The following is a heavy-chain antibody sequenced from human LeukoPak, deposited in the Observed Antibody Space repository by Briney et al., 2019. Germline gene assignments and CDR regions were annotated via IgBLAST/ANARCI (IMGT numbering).Heavy chain of an antibody. V-gene: IGHV3-23*01. Sequence: GGSLRLSCAASGFTFSSYAMSWVRQAPGKGLEWVAVIRGSGGSTYYADSVKGRFTISRDNSKNTLYLQMNSLRAEDTAVYYCAKGTQVWAEVYFDYWGQGTLVTVSS. CDR2: IRGSGGST. CDR1: GFTFSSYA. J-gene: IGHJ4*02. CDR3: AKGTQVWAEVYFDY. D-gene: IGHD5-18*01.